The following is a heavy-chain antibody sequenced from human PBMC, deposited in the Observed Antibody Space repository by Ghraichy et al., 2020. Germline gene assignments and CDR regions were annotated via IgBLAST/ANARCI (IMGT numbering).Heavy chain of an antibody. J-gene: IGHJ4*02. D-gene: IGHD3-22*01. Sequence: GGSLRLSCAASGVTLSDYYVDWVRQAPGKGLEWVGRSRNKASGHTTEYAASVKGRFTPSRDDSKNSLDLQMNSLKTEDAAVYYCVASGLVYLSGSYYANLDYWGQGTLVTVSS. CDR1: GVTLSDYY. CDR2: SRNKASGHTT. V-gene: IGHV3-72*01. CDR3: VASGLVYLSGSYYANLDY.